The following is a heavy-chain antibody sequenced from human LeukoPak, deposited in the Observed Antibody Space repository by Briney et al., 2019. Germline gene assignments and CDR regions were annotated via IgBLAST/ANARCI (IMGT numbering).Heavy chain of an antibody. J-gene: IGHJ6*03. Sequence: GGSLRLSCAPSGSTFDVYGMSWVRRAPAKGLEWVSGINWNGGSTGYADSVKGRFTISRDNAKNSLYLQMNSLRAEDTALYYCARGRRRFGYYYYYMDVWGKGTTVTVSS. V-gene: IGHV3-20*04. D-gene: IGHD3-16*01. CDR1: GSTFDVYG. CDR2: INWNGGST. CDR3: ARGRRRFGYYYYYMDV.